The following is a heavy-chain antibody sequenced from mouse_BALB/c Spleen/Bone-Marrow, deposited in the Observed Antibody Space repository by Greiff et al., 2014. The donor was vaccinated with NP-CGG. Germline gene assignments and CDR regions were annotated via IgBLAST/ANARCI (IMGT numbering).Heavy chain of an antibody. CDR2: IDLSDSET. CDR1: GYTFTRYW. D-gene: IGHD2-1*01. J-gene: IGHJ3*01. V-gene: IGHV1-69*02. CDR3: ARSGGNYVTWFVY. Sequence: QVQLQQSGAEVVKPGAPVKLSCKASGYTFTRYWLHWVRQRPGRGLEWIGKIDLSDSETHYNHEFKAKATRTVDKSSSTAYIQLSSLTSEDSAVYFCARSGGNYVTWFVYWGQGTLVTVSP.